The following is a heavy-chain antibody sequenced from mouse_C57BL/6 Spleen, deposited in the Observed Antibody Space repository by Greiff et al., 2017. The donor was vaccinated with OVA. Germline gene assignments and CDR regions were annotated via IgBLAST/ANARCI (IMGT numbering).Heavy chain of an antibody. CDR1: GYTFTDYY. CDR2: INPNNGGT. Sequence: EVQLQQSGPELVKPGASVKISCKASGYTFTDYYMNWVKQSHGKSLEWIGDINPNNGGTSYNQKFKGKATLTVDKSSSTAYMELRSLTSEDSAVYYCARDWDNYFDYSGQGTTLTVSS. V-gene: IGHV1-26*01. CDR3: ARDWDNYFDY. J-gene: IGHJ2*01. D-gene: IGHD4-1*01.